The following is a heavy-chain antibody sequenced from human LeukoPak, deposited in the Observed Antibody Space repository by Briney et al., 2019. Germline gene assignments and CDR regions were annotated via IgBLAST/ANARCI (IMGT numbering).Heavy chain of an antibody. J-gene: IGHJ4*02. V-gene: IGHV3-74*01. CDR2: INSDGSSR. D-gene: IGHD6-13*01. Sequence: QPGGSLRLSCAASGFTFSNYWVHWVRQGPGEGLVWVSRINSDGSSRNYADSVKGRFTISRDNAKNTLYLQMNSLRAEDTAVYYCASASSHRIAAGDDYWGQGTLVTVSS. CDR1: GFTFSNYW. CDR3: ASASSHRIAAGDDY.